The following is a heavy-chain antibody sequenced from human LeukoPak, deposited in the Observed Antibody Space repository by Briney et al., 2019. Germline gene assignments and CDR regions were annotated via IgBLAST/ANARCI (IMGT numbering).Heavy chain of an antibody. CDR2: INPNIGNT. CDR1: GYTFTTYD. D-gene: IGHD3-22*01. V-gene: IGHV1-8*01. J-gene: IGHJ2*01. Sequence: ASVKVSCKASGYTFTTYDINWVRQATGQGLEWMGWINPNIGNTGYAQKFQGRVTLTRNTSISTAYMELSSLRSEDTAVYYCARGPTYYDSSWGYFNLWGRGTLVTVSS. CDR3: ARGPTYYDSSWGYFNL.